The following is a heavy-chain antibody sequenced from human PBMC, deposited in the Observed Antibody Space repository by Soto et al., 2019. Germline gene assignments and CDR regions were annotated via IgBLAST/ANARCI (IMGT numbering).Heavy chain of an antibody. CDR1: GFTFDDYA. CDR3: AKAALRRGSYYYYYGMDV. CDR2: ISWNSGSI. V-gene: IGHV3-9*01. Sequence: GGSLRLSCAASGFTFDDYAMHWVRQAPGKGLEWVSGISWNSGSIGYADSVKGRFTISRDNAKNSLYLQMNSLRAEDTALYYCAKAALRRGSYYYYYGMDVWGQGTTVTVSS. J-gene: IGHJ6*02. D-gene: IGHD3-16*01.